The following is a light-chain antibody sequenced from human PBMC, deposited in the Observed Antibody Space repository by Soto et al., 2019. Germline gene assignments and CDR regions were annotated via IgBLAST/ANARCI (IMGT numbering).Light chain of an antibody. V-gene: IGLV2-14*01. CDR2: EVT. CDR1: SSDVGAYNF. J-gene: IGLJ1*01. CDR3: SSYTPSAPYV. Sequence: QSVLTQPASVSGSPGQSITISCTGTSSDVGAYNFVSWYQHHPGRAPKLIIYEVTIRLSGVSNRFSGSKSGNTASLTISGLQAGDEADYYCSSYTPSAPYVFGSGTKVTVL.